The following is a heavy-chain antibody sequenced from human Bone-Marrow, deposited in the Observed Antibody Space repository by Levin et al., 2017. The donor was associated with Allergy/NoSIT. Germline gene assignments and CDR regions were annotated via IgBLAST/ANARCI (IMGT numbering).Heavy chain of an antibody. V-gene: IGHV4-39*01. CDR1: GGSITSSSYY. CDR2: VYYDGNT. J-gene: IGHJ4*02. CDR3: VRDKGRVGDDTY. D-gene: IGHD3-16*01. Sequence: PSETLSLTCSVSGGSITSSSYYWGWIRQSPGKGLEWIGSVYYDGNTYYNPSLKNRATISVDTSKNQFSLQLSSVTAADTAVYYCVRDKGRVGDDTYWGQGTLLTVSS.